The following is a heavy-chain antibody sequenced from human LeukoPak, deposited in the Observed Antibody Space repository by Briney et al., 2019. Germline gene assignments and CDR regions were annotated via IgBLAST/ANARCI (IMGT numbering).Heavy chain of an antibody. CDR1: GFTFSTYW. D-gene: IGHD5-12*01. CDR3: ATTIRDSPWDY. Sequence: GGSLRLSSAASGFTFSTYWMSWVRQAPGKGLEWVANIKQDGSIKYYVDSVKGRFTISRDNAKNSLYLQLNSLRAGDTAVYYCATTIRDSPWDYWGQGTLVTVSS. J-gene: IGHJ4*02. V-gene: IGHV3-7*01. CDR2: IKQDGSIK.